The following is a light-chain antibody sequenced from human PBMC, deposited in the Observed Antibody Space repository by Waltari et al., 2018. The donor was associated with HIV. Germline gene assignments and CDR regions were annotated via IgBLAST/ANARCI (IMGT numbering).Light chain of an antibody. V-gene: IGLV1-44*01. J-gene: IGLJ3*02. CDR2: SYG. CDR3: ATWDDSLNAWV. CDR1: SSNIGSNT. Sequence: QSVLNQSPSASGTPGQRVIISCSGSSSNIGSNTVTWYQQFPGTAPKLLIYSYGQRPSGVPERFSGSKSATSASLAISRLRSEDEADYYCATWDDSLNAWVFGGGTKLTVL.